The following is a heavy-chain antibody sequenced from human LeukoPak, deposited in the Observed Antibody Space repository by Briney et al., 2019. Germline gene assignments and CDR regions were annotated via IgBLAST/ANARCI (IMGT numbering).Heavy chain of an antibody. D-gene: IGHD3-22*01. J-gene: IGHJ4*02. CDR3: ARVPGYYDSSDFDY. CDR2: IYYSWST. CDR1: GGSISSGDYY. V-gene: IGHV4-30-4*01. Sequence: NASETLSLTCTVSGGSISSGDYYWSRIRQPPGKGLEWIWYIYYSWSTYYNPSLKSRVTISVDTSKNQFSLKLSSVTAADTAVYYCARVPGYYDSSDFDYWGQGTLVTVSS.